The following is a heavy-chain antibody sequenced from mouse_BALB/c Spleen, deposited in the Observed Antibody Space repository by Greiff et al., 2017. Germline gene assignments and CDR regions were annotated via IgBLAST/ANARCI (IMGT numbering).Heavy chain of an antibody. J-gene: IGHJ2*01. Sequence: VQRVESGAELARPGASVKLSCKASGYTFTSYWMQWVKQRPGQGLEWIGAIYPGDGDTRYTQKFKGKATLTADKSSSTAYMQLSSLASEDSAVYYCARSRGSSYDYFDYWGQGTTLTVSS. V-gene: IGHV1-87*01. D-gene: IGHD1-1*01. CDR1: GYTFTSYW. CDR3: ARSRGSSYDYFDY. CDR2: IYPGDGDT.